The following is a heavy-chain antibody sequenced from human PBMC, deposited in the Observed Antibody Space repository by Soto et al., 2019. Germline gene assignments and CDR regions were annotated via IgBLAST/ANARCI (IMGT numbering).Heavy chain of an antibody. D-gene: IGHD6-13*01. J-gene: IGHJ4*02. V-gene: IGHV4-34*01. Sequence: PSETLSLTCAVYGGSFSGYYWSWIRQPPGKGLEWIGEINHSGNTNYSPSLKSRVTISVDTSKNQLFLNLSSVTAADMAMYYCARHHVRGRTIAGAAEFWGQGTLVTVSS. CDR3: ARHHVRGRTIAGAAEF. CDR1: GGSFSGYY. CDR2: INHSGNT.